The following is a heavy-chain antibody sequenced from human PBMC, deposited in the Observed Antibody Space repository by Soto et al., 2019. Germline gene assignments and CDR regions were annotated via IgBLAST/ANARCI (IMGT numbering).Heavy chain of an antibody. CDR3: AREGVMITFGGVIPY. Sequence: SVKVSCKASGGTFSSYAISWVRQAPGQGLEWMGGIIPIFGTANYAQKFQGRVTITADESTSTAYMELSSLRSEDTAVYYCAREGVMITFGGVIPYWGQGTLVTVSS. D-gene: IGHD3-16*02. CDR1: GGTFSSYA. CDR2: IIPIFGTA. J-gene: IGHJ4*02. V-gene: IGHV1-69*13.